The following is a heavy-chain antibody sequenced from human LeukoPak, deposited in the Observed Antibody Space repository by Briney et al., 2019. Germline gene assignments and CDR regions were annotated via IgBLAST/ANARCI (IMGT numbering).Heavy chain of an antibody. CDR2: ISAYNGNT. Sequence: VASVKVSCKASGYTFTSYGISWVRQAPGQGLEWMGWISAYNGNTNYAQKLQGRVTMTTDTSTSTAYMELRSLRSDDTAVYYCARDSRHIVVVPAAIRFYYWGQGTLVTVTS. D-gene: IGHD2-2*01. CDR1: GYTFTSYG. V-gene: IGHV1-18*01. CDR3: ARDSRHIVVVPAAIRFYY. J-gene: IGHJ4*02.